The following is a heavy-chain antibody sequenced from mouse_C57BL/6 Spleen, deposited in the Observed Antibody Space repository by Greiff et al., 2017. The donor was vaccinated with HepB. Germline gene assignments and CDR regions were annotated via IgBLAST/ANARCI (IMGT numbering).Heavy chain of an antibody. CDR3: ANYDYDLYFDV. D-gene: IGHD2-4*01. J-gene: IGHJ1*03. CDR1: GFTFSDYG. Sequence: EVKLVESGGGLVKPGGSLKLSCAASGFTFSDYGMHWVRQAPEKGLEWVAYISSGSSTIYYADTVKGRFTISRDNAKNTLFLQMTSLRSEDTAMYYCANYDYDLYFDVWGTGTTVTVSS. V-gene: IGHV5-17*01. CDR2: ISSGSSTI.